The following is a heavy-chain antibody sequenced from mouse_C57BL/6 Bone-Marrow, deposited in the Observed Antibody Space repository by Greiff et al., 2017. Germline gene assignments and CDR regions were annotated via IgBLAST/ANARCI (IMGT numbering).Heavy chain of an antibody. Sequence: VQLQQPGAELVKPGASVKLSCKASGYTFTSYWMHWVKQRPGQGLEWIGMIHPNSGSTNYNEKFKSKATLTVDQSSSTAYMQLSSLTSEDSAVYYCARAPIYYYGSSTCYFDDWGQGTTLTVSS. D-gene: IGHD1-1*01. V-gene: IGHV1-64*01. CDR1: GYTFTSYW. J-gene: IGHJ2*01. CDR3: ARAPIYYYGSSTCYFDD. CDR2: IHPNSGST.